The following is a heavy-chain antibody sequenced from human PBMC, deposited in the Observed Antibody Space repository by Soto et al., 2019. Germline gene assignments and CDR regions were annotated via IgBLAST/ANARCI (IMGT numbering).Heavy chain of an antibody. CDR1: GGTFSSYA. Sequence: QVQLVQSGAEVKKPGSSVKVSCKASGGTFSSYAISWVRQAPGQGLEWMGGIIPIFGTANYAQKFQGRVTITANESTSTAYMELSSLRSEDTAVYYCARDGPAIVVRSTEQFDYWGQGTLVTVSS. CDR3: ARDGPAIVVRSTEQFDY. J-gene: IGHJ4*02. V-gene: IGHV1-69*01. CDR2: IIPIFGTA. D-gene: IGHD2-15*01.